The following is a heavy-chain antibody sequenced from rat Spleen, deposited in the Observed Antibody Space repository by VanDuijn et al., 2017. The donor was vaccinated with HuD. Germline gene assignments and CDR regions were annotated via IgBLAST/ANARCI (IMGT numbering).Heavy chain of an antibody. CDR1: GFTFSNYD. CDR2: ISYDGSST. V-gene: IGHV5-29*01. D-gene: IGHD2-2*01. Sequence: EVQLVESGGGLVQPGRSLKLSCAASGFTFSNYDMAWVRQAPTKGLEWVASISYDGSSTYYRDSVKCRFTISRDNTKNTLYLQMDNLSSEDTATYYCARAGYLRDWFFDFWGPGTMVTVSS. J-gene: IGHJ1*01. CDR3: ARAGYLRDWFFDF.